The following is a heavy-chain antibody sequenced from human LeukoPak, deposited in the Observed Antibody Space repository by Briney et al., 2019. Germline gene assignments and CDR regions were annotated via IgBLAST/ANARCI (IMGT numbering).Heavy chain of an antibody. Sequence: PSETLSLTCGVSSGSVSSTNWWTWIRQPPGKGLERIGEVHLDGRTNFNPSLKSRLTMSVDLSENHVSLKLTSVTAADTAVYYCAREGGFYRPLDYSGQGTLVTVSS. D-gene: IGHD6-25*01. V-gene: IGHV4-4*02. J-gene: IGHJ4*02. CDR1: SGSVSSTNW. CDR3: AREGGFYRPLDY. CDR2: VHLDGRT.